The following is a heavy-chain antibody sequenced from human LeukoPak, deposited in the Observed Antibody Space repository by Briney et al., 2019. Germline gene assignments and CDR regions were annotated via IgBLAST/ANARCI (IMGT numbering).Heavy chain of an antibody. CDR2: INHSGST. CDR1: GGSFSGYY. CDR3: ASGDWFDP. J-gene: IGHJ5*02. V-gene: IGHV4-34*01. Sequence: SETLSLTCAVYGGSFSGYYWSWIRQPPGKGLEWIREINHSGSTNYNPSLKSRVTISVDTSKNQFSLKLSSVTAADTAVYYCASGDWFDPWGQGTLVTVSS.